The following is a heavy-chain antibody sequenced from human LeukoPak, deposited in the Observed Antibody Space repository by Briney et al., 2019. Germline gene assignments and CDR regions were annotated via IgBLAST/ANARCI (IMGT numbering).Heavy chain of an antibody. CDR2: ISGSGGST. V-gene: IGHV3-23*01. CDR1: GFTFSSYA. J-gene: IGHJ6*03. CDR3: ATAADYYYYMDD. Sequence: GGSLRLSCAASGFTFSSYAMSWVRRAPGKGLEWVSAISGSGGSTYYADSVKGRFTISRDNSKNTLYLQMNSLRAEDTAVYYCATAADYYYYMDDWGKGTTVTVSS.